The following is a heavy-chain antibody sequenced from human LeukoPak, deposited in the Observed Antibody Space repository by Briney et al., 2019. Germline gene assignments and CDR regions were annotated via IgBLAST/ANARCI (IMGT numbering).Heavy chain of an antibody. V-gene: IGHV1-69*05. Sequence: SVKVSCKASGGTFSSYAISWVRQAPGQGLEWMGGVIPIFGTANYAQKVQGRVTITTDESTSTAYMELSSLRSEDTAVYYCASPRYGSGSAAHWFDPWGQGTLVTVSS. D-gene: IGHD3-10*01. CDR2: VIPIFGTA. CDR3: ASPRYGSGSAAHWFDP. J-gene: IGHJ5*02. CDR1: GGTFSSYA.